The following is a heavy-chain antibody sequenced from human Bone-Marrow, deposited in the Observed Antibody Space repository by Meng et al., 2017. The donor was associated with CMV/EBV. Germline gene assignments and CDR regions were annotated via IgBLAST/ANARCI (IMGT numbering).Heavy chain of an antibody. CDR2: IRYDGSNK. CDR1: GFTFSSYG. D-gene: IGHD5-18*01. CDR3: AKLRGRRQLALSDYGMDV. V-gene: IGHV3-30*02. J-gene: IGHJ6*02. Sequence: GESLKISCAASGFTFSSYGMHWVRQAPGKGLEWVAFIRYDGSNKYYADSVKGRLTISRDNSKNTLYLQMNSLRAEDTAVYYCAKLRGRRQLALSDYGMDVWGQGTTVTVSS.